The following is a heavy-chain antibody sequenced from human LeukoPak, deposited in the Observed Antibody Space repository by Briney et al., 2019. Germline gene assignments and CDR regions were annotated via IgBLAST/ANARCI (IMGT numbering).Heavy chain of an antibody. CDR3: ARVGYNSGWYEY. J-gene: IGHJ4*02. CDR1: GFTFSIYG. D-gene: IGHD6-19*01. CDR2: IWENGTNI. V-gene: IGHV3-33*08. Sequence: GGSLRLSCAASGFTFSIYGMHWVRQAPGKGLEWVAVIWENGTNIRYADSVKGRFTISRDNSKNTLYLQMNRLRAEDTAVYYCARVGYNSGWYEYWGQGTLVTVAS.